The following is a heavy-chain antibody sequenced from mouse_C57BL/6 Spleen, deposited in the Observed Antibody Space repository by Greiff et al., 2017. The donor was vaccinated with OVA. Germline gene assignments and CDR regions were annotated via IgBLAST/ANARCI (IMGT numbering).Heavy chain of an antibody. CDR3: ARYDPSYAMDY. D-gene: IGHD2-3*01. Sequence: VKLQQSGPELVKPGASVKISCKASGYAFSSSWMNWVKQRPGKGLEWIGRIYPGDGDTNYNGKFKGKATLTADKSSSTAYMQLSSLTSEDSAVYFCARYDPSYAMDYWGQGTSVTVSS. CDR1: GYAFSSSW. V-gene: IGHV1-82*01. J-gene: IGHJ4*01. CDR2: IYPGDGDT.